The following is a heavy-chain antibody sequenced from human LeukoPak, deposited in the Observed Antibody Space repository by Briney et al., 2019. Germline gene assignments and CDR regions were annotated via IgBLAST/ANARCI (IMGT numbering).Heavy chain of an antibody. D-gene: IGHD6-13*01. CDR2: IYHSGST. J-gene: IGHJ5*02. CDR3: ARGIYSSSWYWFDP. V-gene: IGHV4-30-2*01. CDR1: GGSISSGGYS. Sequence: SQTLSLTCAVSGGSISSGGYSWSWIRQPPGKGLEWIGYIYHSGSTYYNPSLKSRVTISVDRSKNQFSLKLSSVTAADTAVYYCARGIYSSSWYWFDPWGQGTLVTVSS.